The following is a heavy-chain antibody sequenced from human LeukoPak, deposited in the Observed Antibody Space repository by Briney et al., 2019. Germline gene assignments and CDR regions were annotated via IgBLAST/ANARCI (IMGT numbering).Heavy chain of an antibody. CDR1: GGSISTYY. CDR3: ARGRSGGDWFDS. CDR2: NHYTGST. Sequence: PSETLSLTCTVFGGSISTYYWTWIRQPPGKRLEWIGYNHYTGSTNHNPSLKSRVTMSVDTSKNKFSLKLSSVTAADTAVYYCARGRSGGDWFDSWGQGTLVTVSS. D-gene: IGHD3-10*01. J-gene: IGHJ5*01. V-gene: IGHV4-59*01.